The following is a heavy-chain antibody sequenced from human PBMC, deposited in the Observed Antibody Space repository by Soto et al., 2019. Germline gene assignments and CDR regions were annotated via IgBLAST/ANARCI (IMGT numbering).Heavy chain of an antibody. V-gene: IGHV3-30*18. Sequence: QVQLVESAGGVVQPGTSLRLSCSASGFSFDAYGMHWVRQTPGKGLEWVAVISYDGSHRNYGDCVKGRFTISRDNSKNTVHLQMNSLRAEDTALYYCTKEGRGYGGFDPNSYFENWGQGTQVTVSS. J-gene: IGHJ4*02. CDR3: TKEGRGYGGFDPNSYFEN. CDR1: GFSFDAYG. D-gene: IGHD5-12*01. CDR2: ISYDGSHR.